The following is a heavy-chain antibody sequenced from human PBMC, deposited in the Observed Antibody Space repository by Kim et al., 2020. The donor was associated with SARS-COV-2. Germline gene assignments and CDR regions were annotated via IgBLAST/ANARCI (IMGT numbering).Heavy chain of an antibody. CDR3: ARDPFMRWELLGSEQVDY. V-gene: IGHV3-21*01. CDR2: ISSSSSYI. Sequence: GGSLRLSCAASGFTFSSYSMNWVRQAPGKGLEWVSSISSSSSYIYYADSVKGRFTISRDNAKNSLYLQMNSLRAEDTAVYYCARDPFMRWELLGSEQVDYWGQGTLVTVSS. D-gene: IGHD1-26*01. J-gene: IGHJ4*02. CDR1: GFTFSSYS.